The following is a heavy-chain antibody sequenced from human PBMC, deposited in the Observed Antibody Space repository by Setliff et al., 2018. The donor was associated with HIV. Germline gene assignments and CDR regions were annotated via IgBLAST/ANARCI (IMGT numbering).Heavy chain of an antibody. J-gene: IGHJ4*02. D-gene: IGHD6-13*01. Sequence: GGSLRLSCAASGFTFSSYGMHWVRQAPGKGLGWVAVIWYDGSNKYYADSVKGRFTISRDNSKNTLYLQMNSLRAEDTAVYYCARGGVGQQLVKDYWGQGTLVTVSS. CDR1: GFTFSSYG. CDR2: IWYDGSNK. V-gene: IGHV3-33*01. CDR3: ARGGVGQQLVKDY.